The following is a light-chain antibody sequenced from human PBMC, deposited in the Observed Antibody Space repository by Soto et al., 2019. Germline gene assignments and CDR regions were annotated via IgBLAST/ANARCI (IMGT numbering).Light chain of an antibody. J-gene: IGKJ4*01. CDR2: AAS. Sequence: DIQMTHSPSSLSASVGDRVTITCRASQSISSYLNWYQQKPGKAPKLLIYAASSLQSGVPSRFSGSGSGTDFTFTISSLQPEDIATYYCQQYDNLTFGGGTKVDI. V-gene: IGKV1-33*01. CDR1: QSISSY. CDR3: QQYDNLT.